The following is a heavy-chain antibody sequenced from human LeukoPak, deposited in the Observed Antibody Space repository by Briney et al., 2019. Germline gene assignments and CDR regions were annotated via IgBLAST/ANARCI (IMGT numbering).Heavy chain of an antibody. Sequence: PSETLSLTCTVSGGSISSYYWSWIRQPPGKGLEWIGYIYYSGSTNYNPSLKSRVTISVDTSKNQFSLKLSSVTAEDTAVYYCARHGGNYYDSSGYYGSFDYWGQGTLVTVSS. CDR1: GGSISSYY. D-gene: IGHD3-22*01. CDR3: ARHGGNYYDSSGYYGSFDY. J-gene: IGHJ4*02. CDR2: IYYSGST. V-gene: IGHV4-59*08.